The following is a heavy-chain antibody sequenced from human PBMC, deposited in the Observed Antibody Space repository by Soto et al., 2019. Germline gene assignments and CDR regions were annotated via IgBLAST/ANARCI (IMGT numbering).Heavy chain of an antibody. V-gene: IGHV3-7*01. Sequence: EVQLVASGGGLVQPGGSLRLSCAASGFTFSSYWMSWFRQAPGEGLEWVANLKQDGSEENYVDSVKGRFTISRDNAENALYLQMNSLRVEDTAVYYCAREIASRLWGKGTTVTVSS. J-gene: IGHJ6*04. CDR2: LKQDGSEE. CDR1: GFTFSSYW. CDR3: AREIASRL. D-gene: IGHD6-6*01.